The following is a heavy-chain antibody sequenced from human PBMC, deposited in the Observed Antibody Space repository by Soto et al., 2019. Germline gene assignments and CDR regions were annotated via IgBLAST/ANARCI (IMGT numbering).Heavy chain of an antibody. J-gene: IGHJ5*02. D-gene: IGHD2-2*01. CDR1: GYTFTSHD. CDR2: MNPNSGHT. CDR3: AGDMSTT. V-gene: IGHV1-8*01. Sequence: QVQLVQSGAEVKKPGASVKVSCKASGYTFTSHDINWMRQATGQGLEWMGWMNPNSGHTNYAQKFQRIVTMTGDTSISAAYMELTNRRSEDTAIYYWAGDMSTTWGQGTLVTVSS.